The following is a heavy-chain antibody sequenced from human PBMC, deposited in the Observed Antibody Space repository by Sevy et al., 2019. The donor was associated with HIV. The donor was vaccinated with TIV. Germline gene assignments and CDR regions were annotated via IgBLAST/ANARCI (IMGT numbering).Heavy chain of an antibody. D-gene: IGHD4-17*01. J-gene: IGHJ6*02. CDR2: ISGGADT. CDR3: ARDHEKDGDLGDYYYYAMDV. CDR1: GFTLSDYY. Sequence: GGSLRLSCAASGFTLSDYYMSWIRQAPGKGLEWISYISGGADTDYADSVKGRFTISRDDAKNSVYLQMNSLRAEDTAVYYCARDHEKDGDLGDYYYYAMDVWGQGTTVTVSS. V-gene: IGHV3-11*01.